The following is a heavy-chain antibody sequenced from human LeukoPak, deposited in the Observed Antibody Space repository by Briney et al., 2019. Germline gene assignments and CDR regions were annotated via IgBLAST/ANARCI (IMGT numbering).Heavy chain of an antibody. Sequence: SETLSLTCAVYGGSFSGYYWSWIRQPPGKGLGWIGEINHSGSTNYNPSLKSRVTISVDTSKNQFSLKLSSVTAADTAVYYCARGKALARWGQGTLVTVSS. J-gene: IGHJ4*02. V-gene: IGHV4-34*01. CDR1: GGSFSGYY. CDR3: ARGKALAR. CDR2: INHSGST.